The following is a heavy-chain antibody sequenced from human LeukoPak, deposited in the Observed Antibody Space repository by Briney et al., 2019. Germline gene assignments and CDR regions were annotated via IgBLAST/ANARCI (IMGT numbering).Heavy chain of an antibody. D-gene: IGHD2-2*01. CDR3: ARALGYCGSTKCNYGLDV. CDR2: INHSGST. J-gene: IGHJ6*02. Sequence: SETLSLTCAVYGGSFSGYYWSWIRQPPGKGLEWTGEINHSGSTNYNPSLKSRVTISVDTSKNQFSLKLSSVTAADTAVYYCARALGYCGSTKCNYGLDVWGQGTTVTVSS. V-gene: IGHV4-34*01. CDR1: GGSFSGYY.